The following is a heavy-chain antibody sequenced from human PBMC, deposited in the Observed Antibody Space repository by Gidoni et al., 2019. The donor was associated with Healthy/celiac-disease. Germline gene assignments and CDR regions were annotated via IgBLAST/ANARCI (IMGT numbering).Heavy chain of an antibody. CDR2: IYYSGST. J-gene: IGHJ4*02. Sequence: QLQLQESGPGLVKPSETLSLTCTVSGGSISSSSYYWGWIRQPPGKGLEWIGSIYYSGSTYYNPSLKSRVTISVDTSKNQFSLKLSSVTAADTAVYYCARLQWELALDYWGQGTLVTVTS. CDR1: GGSISSSSYY. CDR3: ARLQWELALDY. V-gene: IGHV4-39*01. D-gene: IGHD1-26*01.